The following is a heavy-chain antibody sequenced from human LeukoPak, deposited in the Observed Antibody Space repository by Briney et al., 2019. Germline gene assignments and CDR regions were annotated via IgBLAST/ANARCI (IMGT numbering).Heavy chain of an antibody. CDR1: GFTFRNHG. J-gene: IGHJ4*02. CDR3: VRDRGALQYFDY. V-gene: IGHV3-33*01. D-gene: IGHD5-24*01. Sequence: PGGSLRLSCAASGFTFRNHGMHWVRQAPGKGLEWVAIIWYDGGNKYYADSVNGRFTISRDNSKNTLLLQMNSLRAEDTAVYYCVRDRGALQYFDYWGQGTLVTVSS. CDR2: IWYDGGNK.